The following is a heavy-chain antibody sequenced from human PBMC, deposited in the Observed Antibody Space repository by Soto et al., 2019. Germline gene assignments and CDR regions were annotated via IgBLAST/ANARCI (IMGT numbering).Heavy chain of an antibody. Sequence: EVQLLESGGGLVQPGGSLRLSCAASGFTFNSYAMSWVSQAPGKGLEWVSGISSSGVSTFYADSVKGRFTISRDNSKNTLYVPMNSLRAEDTAVYYCARGGLSVLYIDYWGQGTLVTVSP. CDR2: ISSSGVST. J-gene: IGHJ4*02. D-gene: IGHD2-8*02. CDR3: ARGGLSVLYIDY. CDR1: GFTFNSYA. V-gene: IGHV3-23*01.